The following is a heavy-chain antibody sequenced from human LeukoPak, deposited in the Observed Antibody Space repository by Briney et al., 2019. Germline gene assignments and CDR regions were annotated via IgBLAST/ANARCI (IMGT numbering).Heavy chain of an antibody. J-gene: IGHJ4*02. D-gene: IGHD3-10*01. CDR1: GFTVSSNY. CDR2: IYSGGST. Sequence: PGGSLRLSCAASGFTVSSNYTSWVRQAPGKGLEWVSVIYSGGSTYYADSVKGRFTISRDNSKNTLYLQMNSLRAEDTAVYYCARTGYYYGSGTYFDYWGQGTLVTVSS. V-gene: IGHV3-53*01. CDR3: ARTGYYYGSGTYFDY.